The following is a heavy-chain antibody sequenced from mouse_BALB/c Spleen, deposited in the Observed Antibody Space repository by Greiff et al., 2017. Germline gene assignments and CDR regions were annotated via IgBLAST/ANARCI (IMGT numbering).Heavy chain of an antibody. V-gene: IGHV7-3*02. CDR3: ARGNYGNHFDV. CDR1: GFTFTDYY. Sequence: EVKVVESGGGLVQPGGSLRLSCATSGFTFTDYYMSWVRQPPGKALEWLGFIRNKANGYTTEYSASVKGRFTISRDNSQSILYLQMNTLRAEDSATYYCARGNYGNHFDVWGAGTTVTVSS. CDR2: IRNKANGYTT. D-gene: IGHD2-1*01. J-gene: IGHJ1*01.